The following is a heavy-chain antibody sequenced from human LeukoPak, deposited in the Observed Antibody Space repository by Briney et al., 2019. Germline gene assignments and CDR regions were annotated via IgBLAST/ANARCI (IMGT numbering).Heavy chain of an antibody. Sequence: EGSLRLSCVASGFSFTTHAMGWVRQAPGKGLEWVSHISGSGGSTKYSGSVKGRFTISRDNSKNTLYLQINSLGADDTAVYYCAKDQDPHSYGSGSYAPFDYWGQGTLVTVSS. D-gene: IGHD3-10*01. J-gene: IGHJ4*02. CDR3: AKDQDPHSYGSGSYAPFDY. CDR1: GFSFTTHA. CDR2: ISGSGGST. V-gene: IGHV3-23*01.